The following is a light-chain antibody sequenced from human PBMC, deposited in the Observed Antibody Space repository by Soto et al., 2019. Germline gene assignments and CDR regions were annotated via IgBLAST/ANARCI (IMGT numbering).Light chain of an antibody. CDR3: QQYNNWPT. CDR1: XXXXXN. J-gene: IGKJ1*01. V-gene: IGKV3-15*01. CDR2: GAS. Sequence: EIVMTQSPXXXXVSPXXXXXXXXXXXXXXXXNLAWYQQKPGQAPRLLIYGASTRATGIPARFSGSGSGTEFTLTISSLQSEDFAVYYCQQYNNWPTFGQGTKVEIK.